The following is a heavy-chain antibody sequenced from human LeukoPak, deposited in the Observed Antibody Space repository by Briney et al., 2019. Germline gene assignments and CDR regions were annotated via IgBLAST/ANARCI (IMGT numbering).Heavy chain of an antibody. CDR2: IYYSGST. CDR3: ARHGGSYSSRSSFDP. D-gene: IGHD1-26*01. Sequence: SGTLSLTCTVSGDSPIGFYWSWIRQPPGKGLEWMAYIYYSGSTNYNPSLKSRVTISVDTSKNLFSLKLDSVTAADTAVYYCARHGGSYSSRSSFDPWGQGTLVTVSS. CDR1: GDSPIGFY. J-gene: IGHJ5*02. V-gene: IGHV4-59*08.